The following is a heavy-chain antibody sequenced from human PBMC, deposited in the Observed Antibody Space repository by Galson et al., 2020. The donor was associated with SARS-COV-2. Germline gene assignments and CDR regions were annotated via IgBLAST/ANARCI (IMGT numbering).Heavy chain of an antibody. CDR2: IYHSGIT. D-gene: IGHD1-1*01. V-gene: IGHV4-38-2*02. CDR1: GYSISSGYY. J-gene: IGHJ4*02. CDR3: VKDPWEADNCFDSGGVAS. Sequence: SETLSLTFAVCGYSISSGYYWGWIRQPPGKGLEWIGSIYHSGITYYNPSLKSRVTISVDTSRNQFSLKLSSVTAADTAVYYCVKDPWEADNCFDSGGVASWGQGTLVTVSS.